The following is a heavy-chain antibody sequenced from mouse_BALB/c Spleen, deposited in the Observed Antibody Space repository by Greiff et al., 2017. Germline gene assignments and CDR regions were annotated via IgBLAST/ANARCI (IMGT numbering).Heavy chain of an antibody. CDR2: IYPGDGDT. V-gene: IGHV1-87*01. CDR1: GYTFSSYW. CDR3: ARVGSGPAWFAY. J-gene: IGHJ3*01. D-gene: IGHD3-1*01. Sequence: VQLQQSGAELARPGASVKLSCKASGYTFSSYWMQWVKQRPGQGLEWIGAIYPGDGDTRYTQKFKGKATLTADKSSSTAYMQLSSLASEDSAVYYCARVGSGPAWFAYWGQGTLVTVSA.